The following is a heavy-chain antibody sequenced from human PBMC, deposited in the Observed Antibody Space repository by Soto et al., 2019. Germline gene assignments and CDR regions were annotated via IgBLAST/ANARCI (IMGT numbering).Heavy chain of an antibody. CDR3: ARVKNTREEYYYDSSGYDGMDV. CDR2: IYYSGST. Sequence: SETLSLTCTVSGGSISSGGYYWSWIRQHPGKGLEWIGYIYYSGSTCYNPSLKSRVTISVDTSKNQFSLKLSSVTAADTAVYYCARVKNTREEYYYDSSGYDGMDVWGQGTTVTV. D-gene: IGHD3-22*01. J-gene: IGHJ6*02. V-gene: IGHV4-31*03. CDR1: GGSISSGGYY.